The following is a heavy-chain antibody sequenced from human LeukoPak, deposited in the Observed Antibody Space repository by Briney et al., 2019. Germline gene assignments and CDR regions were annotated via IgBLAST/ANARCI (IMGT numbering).Heavy chain of an antibody. CDR2: TYYSGST. CDR1: GGSISSYY. CDR3: ARVGATTAFDY. D-gene: IGHD1-26*01. V-gene: IGHV4-59*01. Sequence: PSETLSLTCTVSGGSISSYYWSWIRQPPGKGLEWIGYTYYSGSTNYNPSLKSRVTISVDTSKNQFSLKLSSVTAADTAVYYCARVGATTAFDYWGQGTLVTVSS. J-gene: IGHJ4*02.